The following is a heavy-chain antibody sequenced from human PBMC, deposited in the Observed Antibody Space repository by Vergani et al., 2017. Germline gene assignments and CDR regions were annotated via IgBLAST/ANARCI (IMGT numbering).Heavy chain of an antibody. Sequence: EVQLVESGGGLVQPGRSLRLSCAASGFTFDDYAMHWVRQAPGKGLEWVSGISWNSGSIGYADSVEGRFTISRDNAKNSLYLQMNSLRAEDTALYYCAKGPYDFWSGYPDYWGQGTLVTVSS. D-gene: IGHD3-3*01. CDR1: GFTFDDYA. CDR3: AKGPYDFWSGYPDY. V-gene: IGHV3-9*01. CDR2: ISWNSGSI. J-gene: IGHJ4*02.